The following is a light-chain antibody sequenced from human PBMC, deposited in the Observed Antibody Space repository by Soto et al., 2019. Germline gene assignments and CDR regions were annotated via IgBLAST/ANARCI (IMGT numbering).Light chain of an antibody. CDR3: QKYNTAPLT. CDR1: QGITNY. J-gene: IGKJ4*01. V-gene: IGKV1-27*01. CDR2: SAS. Sequence: QMTQSPSSLSASIGDRVTITCRASQGITNYLAWYQQKPGKVPKLLIYSASTLQSGAPSRFSGSGFGTELTLTISSLQPEDVATYYCQKYNTAPLTFGGGTKVDIK.